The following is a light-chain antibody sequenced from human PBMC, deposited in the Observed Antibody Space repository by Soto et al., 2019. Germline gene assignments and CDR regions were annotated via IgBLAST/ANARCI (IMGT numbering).Light chain of an antibody. CDR3: QQRSNWPPIT. J-gene: IGKJ5*01. CDR2: KVS. V-gene: IGKV2-30*01. CDR1: QSLVYSDGNTY. Sequence: DVVMTQSPLSLPVTLGQPASISCRSSQSLVYSDGNTYLNWFQQRPGQSPRRLIYKVSNRDSGVPDRFSGSGSGTDFTLTISSLEPEDFAVYYCQQRSNWPPITFGQGTRLEIK.